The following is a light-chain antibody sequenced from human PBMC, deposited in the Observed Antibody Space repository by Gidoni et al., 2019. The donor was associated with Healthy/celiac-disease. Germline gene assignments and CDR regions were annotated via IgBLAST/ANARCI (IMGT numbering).Light chain of an antibody. CDR2: DAS. J-gene: IGKJ4*02. CDR1: QDISNY. Sequence: DIQMTQSPYSLSASVGDRVTITCKSSQDISNYLHWYQQKPGNAPKLLIYDASNLETGVPARFSGSGSGTDFTVTISSLQAEDIATYYCQQYDNLPRTFGGGTKVEIK. CDR3: QQYDNLPRT. V-gene: IGKV1-33*01.